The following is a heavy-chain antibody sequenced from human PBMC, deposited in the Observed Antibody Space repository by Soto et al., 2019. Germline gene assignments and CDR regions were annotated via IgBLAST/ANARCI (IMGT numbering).Heavy chain of an antibody. CDR1: GFTFSSYG. CDR3: AREYNGREGHYFDY. Sequence: GGFLRLSCAASGFTFSSYGMHWVRQAPGKGLEWVAVIWYDGSNKYYADSVKGRFTISRDNSKNTLYLQMNSLRAEDTAVYYCAREYNGREGHYFDYWGQGTLVTVSS. D-gene: IGHD1-20*01. CDR2: IWYDGSNK. V-gene: IGHV3-33*01. J-gene: IGHJ4*02.